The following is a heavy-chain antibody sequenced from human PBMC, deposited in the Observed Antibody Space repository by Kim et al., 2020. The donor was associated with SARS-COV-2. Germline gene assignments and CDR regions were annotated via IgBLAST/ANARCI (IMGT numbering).Heavy chain of an antibody. Sequence: GGSLRLSCAASGFTFSSYGMHWVRQAPGKGLEWVAVISYDGSNKYYADSVKGRFTISRDNSKNTLYLQMNSLRAEDTAVYYCAKDVGYCNSTSCYNVRSPVRLYGMDVWGQGTTVTVSS. CDR3: AKDVGYCNSTSCYNVRSPVRLYGMDV. CDR2: ISYDGSNK. J-gene: IGHJ6*02. D-gene: IGHD2-2*02. V-gene: IGHV3-30*18. CDR1: GFTFSSYG.